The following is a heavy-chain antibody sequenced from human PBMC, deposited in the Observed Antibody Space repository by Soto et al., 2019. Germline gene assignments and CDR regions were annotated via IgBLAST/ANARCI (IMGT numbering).Heavy chain of an antibody. CDR2: ISGSGGST. CDR3: AKDQNDILTAYYQPFC. Sequence: EVQLLESGGGLVQPGGSLRLSCAASGFTFSSYAMSWVRQAPGKGLEWVSAISGSGGSTYYADSVKGRFTISRDNSKNTLYLQMNSLRAEDTAAYYCAKDQNDILTAYYQPFCWGQGTLVTVSS. CDR1: GFTFSSYA. V-gene: IGHV3-23*01. J-gene: IGHJ4*02. D-gene: IGHD3-9*01.